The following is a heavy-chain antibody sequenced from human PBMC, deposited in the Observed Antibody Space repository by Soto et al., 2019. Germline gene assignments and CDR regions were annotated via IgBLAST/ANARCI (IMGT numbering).Heavy chain of an antibody. D-gene: IGHD6-13*01. V-gene: IGHV3-23*01. CDR3: AKLGVRIGTAGTDY. J-gene: IGHJ4*02. CDR2: ISGSGDKT. Sequence: EVQVLESGGGLVQPGGSLRLSCAASGFTFSSYVMYWVRQAPGKGLEWISAISGSGDKTYYADSVKGRFAISRDNSQNTLYLLMNSLRVDDTAVYYCAKLGVRIGTAGTDYWGQGTLVTVSS. CDR1: GFTFSSYV.